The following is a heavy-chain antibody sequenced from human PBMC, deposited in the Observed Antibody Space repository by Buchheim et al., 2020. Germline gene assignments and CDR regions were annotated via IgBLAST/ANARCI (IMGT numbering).Heavy chain of an antibody. D-gene: IGHD3-16*02. CDR2: IYHSGST. J-gene: IGHJ4*02. CDR3: ARARAYDYIWGSYRSQRLFDY. Sequence: QVQLQESGPGLVKPSGTLSLTCAVSGGSISSSNWWSWVRQPPGKGLEWIGEIYHSGSTNYNPSLKSRVTISVDTSKNQFSLKLSSVTAADTAVYYCARARAYDYIWGSYRSQRLFDYWGQGTL. CDR1: GGSISSSNW. V-gene: IGHV4-4*02.